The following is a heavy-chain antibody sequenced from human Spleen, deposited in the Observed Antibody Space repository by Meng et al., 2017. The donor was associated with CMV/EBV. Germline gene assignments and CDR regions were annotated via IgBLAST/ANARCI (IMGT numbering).Heavy chain of an antibody. D-gene: IGHD1-26*01. Sequence: ASGYTFTAYYLHWVRQAPGQGLEWMGWNNPNSGATNYAQKFQDRVTMTRDTSITTAYMELRRLTTDDTAIYYCARTTTTTLPYFDYWGQGTLVTVSS. V-gene: IGHV1-2*02. CDR3: ARTTTTTLPYFDY. CDR1: GYTFTAYY. J-gene: IGHJ4*02. CDR2: NNPNSGAT.